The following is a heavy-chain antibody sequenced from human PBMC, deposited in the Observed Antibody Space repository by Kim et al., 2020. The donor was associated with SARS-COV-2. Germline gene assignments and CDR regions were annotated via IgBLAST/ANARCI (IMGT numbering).Heavy chain of an antibody. D-gene: IGHD6-19*01. J-gene: IGHJ4*02. Sequence: SETLSLTCTVSGGSVSSGSYYWSWIRQPPGKGLEWIGYIYYSGSTNYNPSLKSRVTISVDTSKNQFSLKLSSVTAADTAVYYCARAKGEWLDPAYYFDYWGQGTLVTVSS. CDR2: IYYSGST. CDR1: GGSVSSGSYY. V-gene: IGHV4-61*01. CDR3: ARAKGEWLDPAYYFDY.